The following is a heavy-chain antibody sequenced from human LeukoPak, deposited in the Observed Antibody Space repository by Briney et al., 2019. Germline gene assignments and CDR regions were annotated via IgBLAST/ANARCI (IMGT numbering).Heavy chain of an antibody. CDR2: IKQDGSEK. Sequence: PGRSLRLSCAASGFTFSSYAMHWVRQAPGKGLEWVANIKQDGSEKYYVDSVKGRFTISRDNAKNSLYLQMNSLRAEDTAVYYCARWDRGIAATGSRRSNGMDVWGQGTTVTASS. D-gene: IGHD6-13*01. J-gene: IGHJ6*02. CDR3: ARWDRGIAATGSRRSNGMDV. CDR1: GFTFSSYA. V-gene: IGHV3-7*01.